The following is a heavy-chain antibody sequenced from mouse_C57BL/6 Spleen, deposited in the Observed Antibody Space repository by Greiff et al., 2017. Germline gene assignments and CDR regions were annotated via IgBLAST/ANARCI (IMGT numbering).Heavy chain of an antibody. V-gene: IGHV5-16*01. J-gene: IGHJ4*01. CDR1: GFTFSDYY. CDR3: ARDRGSYYAMDY. Sequence: EVQRVESEGGLVQPGSSMKLSCTASGFTFSDYYMAWVRQVPEKGLEWVANINYDGSSTYYLDSLKSRFIISRDNAKNILYLQMSSLKSEDTATYYCARDRGSYYAMDYWGQGTSVTVSS. CDR2: INYDGSST.